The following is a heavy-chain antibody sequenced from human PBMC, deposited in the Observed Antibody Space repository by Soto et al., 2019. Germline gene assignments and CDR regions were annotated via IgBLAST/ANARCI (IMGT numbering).Heavy chain of an antibody. D-gene: IGHD3-10*01. CDR2: IKSKAGGGAI. J-gene: IGHJ3*01. Sequence: EVQMVESGGGLVKPGRSLRLSCAVSGFSFTEAWMNWVRQAPGKGLEWVGRIKSKAGGGAIDYAAPVKGRFTISRDDSKDTLYLQINSLKTEDTAVYYCTTDGNFGGVVVAFHLWGQGTMLTVSS. V-gene: IGHV3-15*07. CDR3: TTDGNFGGVVVAFHL. CDR1: GFSFTEAW.